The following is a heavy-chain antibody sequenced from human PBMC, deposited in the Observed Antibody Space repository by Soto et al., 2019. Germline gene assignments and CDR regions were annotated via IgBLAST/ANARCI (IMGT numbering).Heavy chain of an antibody. V-gene: IGHV4-31*02. J-gene: IGHJ6*02. CDR1: GGSISRGGYY. Sequence: SETLSLTXTVPGGSISRGGYYWSWIRQHPGKGLEWIGYIYYSGTTYYNPSLKSRVTISVDTSKNQFSLKLSSVTAADTAVYYCAASCVACGGFNYYGMDVWGQGTTVTVSS. CDR3: AASCVACGGFNYYGMDV. D-gene: IGHD2-21*01. CDR2: IYYSGTT.